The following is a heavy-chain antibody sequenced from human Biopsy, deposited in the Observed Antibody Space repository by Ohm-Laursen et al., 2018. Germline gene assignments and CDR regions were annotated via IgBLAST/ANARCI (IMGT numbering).Heavy chain of an antibody. Sequence: TQTLTLTCSFSGFSVTTNGMRVSWIRQPPGKALEWLARIDWDDDKFYNTSLETRLTISKDTSKNQVVLTMTNMDPVDTATYYCARTLRFGDATGWGHYFDHWGQGTLVTVSS. CDR3: ARTLRFGDATGWGHYFDH. CDR1: GFSVTTNGMR. J-gene: IGHJ4*02. V-gene: IGHV2-70*04. CDR2: IDWDDDK. D-gene: IGHD3-10*01.